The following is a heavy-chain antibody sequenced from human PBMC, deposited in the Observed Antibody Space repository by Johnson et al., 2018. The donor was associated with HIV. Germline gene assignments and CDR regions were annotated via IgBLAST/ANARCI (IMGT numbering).Heavy chain of an antibody. CDR1: GFTFSSYD. Sequence: VQLVESGGGLVQPGGSLRLSCAASGFTFSSYDMHWVRQATGKGLEWVSAIGTAGDTYYPGSVKGRFTISRENAKNSLYLQMNSLRAGDTAVYYCARGLWLTPDVFDFWGQGTMVTVSS. CDR3: ARGLWLTPDVFDF. J-gene: IGHJ3*01. CDR2: IGTAGDT. D-gene: IGHD3-16*01. V-gene: IGHV3-13*01.